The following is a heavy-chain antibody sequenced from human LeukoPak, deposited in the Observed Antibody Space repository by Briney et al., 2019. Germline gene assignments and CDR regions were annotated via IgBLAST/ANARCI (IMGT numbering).Heavy chain of an antibody. J-gene: IGHJ5*02. Sequence: GGSLRLSCAASGFTFSNYIMNWVRQAPGKGLEWVASISGGSSYIFHADSVKGRFTISRDNSKNSVFLQMNSLRAEDTAVYYCARDLGQYYDTSDNWLDPWGQGTLVTVSS. V-gene: IGHV3-21*01. CDR1: GFTFSNYI. CDR3: ARDLGQYYDTSDNWLDP. D-gene: IGHD3-22*01. CDR2: ISGGSSYI.